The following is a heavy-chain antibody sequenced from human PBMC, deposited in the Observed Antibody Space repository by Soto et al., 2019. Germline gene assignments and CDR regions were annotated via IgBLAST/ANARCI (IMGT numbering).Heavy chain of an antibody. D-gene: IGHD3-9*01. CDR1: GGSISSSSYY. Sequence: SETLSLTCTVSGGSISSSSYYWGWIRQPPGKGLEWIGSIYYSGSTYYNPSLKSRVTISVDTSKNQFSLKLSSVTAADTAVYYCARHLFAIPTYFGTDYYYGMDVWGQGTTVTVSS. J-gene: IGHJ6*02. CDR2: IYYSGST. CDR3: ARHLFAIPTYFGTDYYYGMDV. V-gene: IGHV4-39*01.